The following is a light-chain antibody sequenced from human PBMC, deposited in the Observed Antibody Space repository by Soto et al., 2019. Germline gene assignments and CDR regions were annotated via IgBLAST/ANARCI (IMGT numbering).Light chain of an antibody. CDR2: DVS. V-gene: IGKV1-5*01. CDR1: QSISDS. Sequence: QMTQSPSHLTASVGERVTITCRASQSISDSLAWYQQKPGKAPDLLISDVSKLERGVASRFSGSGSGTEFTLTISSMQPDDLVTYYWPQYHVCFRTLGQGSKVDI. J-gene: IGKJ1*01. CDR3: PQYHVCFRT.